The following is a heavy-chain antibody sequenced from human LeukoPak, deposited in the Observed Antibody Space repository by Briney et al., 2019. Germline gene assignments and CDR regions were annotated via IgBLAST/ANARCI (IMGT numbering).Heavy chain of an antibody. Sequence: SVKVSCKASGGTFSSYAISWVRQAPGQGREWMGGIIPIFGTANYAQKFQGRVTITTDESTSTAYMGLSSLRSEDTAGYYCARDEGAMEYAPAYVYWGQGALVTVSS. CDR3: ARDEGAMEYAPAYVY. CDR2: IIPIFGTA. CDR1: GGTFSSYA. D-gene: IGHD2-2*01. V-gene: IGHV1-69*05. J-gene: IGHJ4*02.